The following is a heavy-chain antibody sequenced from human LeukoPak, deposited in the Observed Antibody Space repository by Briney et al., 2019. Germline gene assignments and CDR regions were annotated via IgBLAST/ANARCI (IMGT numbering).Heavy chain of an antibody. D-gene: IGHD2-2*01. CDR2: IYHSGST. J-gene: IGHJ4*02. V-gene: IGHV4-4*02. CDR1: GGSISSSNW. CDR3: AREGGYCSSTSCSDDDY. Sequence: SETLSLTCAVSGGSISSSNWWSWVRQPPGKGLEWIGEIYHSGSTNYNPSLKSRVTISVDKSKNQFSLKLSSVTAADTAVYYCAREGGYCSSTSCSDDDYWGQGTLVTVS.